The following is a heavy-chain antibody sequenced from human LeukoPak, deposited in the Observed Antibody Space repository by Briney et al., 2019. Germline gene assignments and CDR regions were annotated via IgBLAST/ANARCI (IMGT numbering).Heavy chain of an antibody. CDR1: GYTFTSYY. CDR3: ARAGSSGWPYYYYYGMDV. Sequence: GASVKVSYKASGYTFTSYYMHWVRQAPGQGLEWMGIINPSGGSTSYAQKFQGRVTMTRDTSTSTVYVELSSLRSEDTAVYYCARAGSSGWPYYYYYGMDVWGQGTTVTXSS. J-gene: IGHJ6*02. D-gene: IGHD6-19*01. CDR2: INPSGGST. V-gene: IGHV1-46*01.